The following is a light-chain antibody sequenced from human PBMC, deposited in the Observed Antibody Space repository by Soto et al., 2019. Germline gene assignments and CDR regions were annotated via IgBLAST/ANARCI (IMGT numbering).Light chain of an antibody. CDR3: QQRSNWPPLT. V-gene: IGKV3-11*01. CDR2: DAS. J-gene: IGKJ4*01. Sequence: EIVLTRTPSTLSXXPXXXXIXXXTASQSVSSDLVWYQHKPGQAARLLIYDASNRATGIPARLSGSGSGTDFTLTISSLEPEDFAVYYCQQRSNWPPLTFGGGTKVDI. CDR1: QSVSSD.